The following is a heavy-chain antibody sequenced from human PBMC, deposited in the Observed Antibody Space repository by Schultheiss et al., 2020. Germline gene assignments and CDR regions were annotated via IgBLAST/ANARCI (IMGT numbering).Heavy chain of an antibody. D-gene: IGHD1-14*01. CDR2: INHSGST. V-gene: IGHV4-34*01. J-gene: IGHJ4*02. Sequence: SETLSLTCAVYGGSFSGYYWSWIRQPPGKGLEWIGEINHSGSTNYNPSLKSRVTISVDMSRNQFSVRLTSVTAADSAVYFCARHLAGPPGFDSWGQGTLVTVSS. CDR3: ARHLAGPPGFDS. CDR1: GGSFSGYY.